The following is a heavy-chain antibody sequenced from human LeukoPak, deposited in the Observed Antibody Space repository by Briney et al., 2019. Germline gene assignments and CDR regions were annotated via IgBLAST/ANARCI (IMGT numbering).Heavy chain of an antibody. CDR1: GYSFTSYW. D-gene: IGHD6-13*01. V-gene: IGHV5-51*01. CDR2: IYPGESDT. J-gene: IGHJ6*03. CDR3: ARRHLIAAAGTDYYYYYMDV. Sequence: GESLKISCKGSGYSFTSYWIGWVRQMPGKGLEWMGIIYPGESDTRYSPSFQGQVTISADKSISTAYLQWSSLKASDTAMYYCARRHLIAAAGTDYYYYYMDVWGKGTTVTVSS.